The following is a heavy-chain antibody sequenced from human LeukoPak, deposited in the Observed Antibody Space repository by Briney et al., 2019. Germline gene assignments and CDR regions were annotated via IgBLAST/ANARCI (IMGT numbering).Heavy chain of an antibody. J-gene: IGHJ4*02. CDR3: ARDQSPYY. CDR2: ISSSGSSI. CDR1: GFTFSSYW. Sequence: PGGSLRPSCAASGFTFSSYWMHWVRQAPGKGLEWVSYISSSGSSIYYADSVKGRFTISRDNAKNSLYLQMNSLRAEDTAVYFCARDQSPYYWGQGTLVTVSS. V-gene: IGHV3-48*04.